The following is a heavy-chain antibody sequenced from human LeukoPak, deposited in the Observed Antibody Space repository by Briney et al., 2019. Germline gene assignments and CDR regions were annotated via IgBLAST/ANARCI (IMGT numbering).Heavy chain of an antibody. J-gene: IGHJ4*02. CDR2: MNPNSGNT. V-gene: IGHV1-8*01. D-gene: IGHD3-3*01. CDR1: GYTFTSYD. CDR3: ARGRTVAYYDFWSGYYSHYFDY. Sequence: GASVKVSCKASGYTFTSYDINWVRQATGQGLEWMGWMNPNSGNTGYAQKFQGRVTMTRNTSISTAYMELSSLRSEDTAVYYCARGRTVAYYDFWSGYYSHYFDYWGQGTLVTVSS.